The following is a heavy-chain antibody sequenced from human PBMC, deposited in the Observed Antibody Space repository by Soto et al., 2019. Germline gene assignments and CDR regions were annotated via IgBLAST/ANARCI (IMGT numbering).Heavy chain of an antibody. Sequence: EVQLLESGGGLAQPGESLRLSCAASGFTFTTYAMTWVRQAPGKGLEWVSTITDDGSSTSYADSVRGRFTMSRDNSKDTLFLEMNGLRPEDTAIYYCAKVFLRTTGMCFDYWGQGTLVTVSS. CDR1: GFTFTTYA. CDR3: AKVFLRTTGMCFDY. J-gene: IGHJ4*02. D-gene: IGHD4-4*01. CDR2: ITDDGSST. V-gene: IGHV3-23*05.